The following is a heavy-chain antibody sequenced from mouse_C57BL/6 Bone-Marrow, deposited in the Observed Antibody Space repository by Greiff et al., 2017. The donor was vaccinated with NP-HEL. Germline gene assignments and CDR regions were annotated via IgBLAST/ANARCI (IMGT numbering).Heavy chain of an antibody. CDR2: ISSGGSYT. Sequence: EVQGVESGGDLVKPGGSLKLSCAASGFTFSSYGMSWVRQTPDKRLEWVATISSGGSYTYYPDSVKGRFTISRDNAKNTLYLQMSSLKSEDTAMYYCARHETTTVVDYFDYWGQGTTLTVSS. V-gene: IGHV5-6*01. CDR3: ARHETTTVVDYFDY. D-gene: IGHD1-1*01. J-gene: IGHJ2*01. CDR1: GFTFSSYG.